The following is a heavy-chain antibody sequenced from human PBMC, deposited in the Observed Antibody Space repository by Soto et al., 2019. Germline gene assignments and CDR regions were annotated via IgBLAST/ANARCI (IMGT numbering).Heavy chain of an antibody. J-gene: IGHJ6*02. CDR1: GGSFSGYY. V-gene: IGHV4-34*01. CDR2: INHSGST. D-gene: IGHD3-10*01. CDR3: ARGFYYGSGSYYYYYYGMDV. Sequence: SEALSLICAVYGGSFSGYYWSWIRQPPGKGLGWIGEINHSGSTNYNPSLKSRVTISVDTSKNQFSLKLSSVTAADTAVYYCARGFYYGSGSYYYYYYGMDVWGQGTTVTVSS.